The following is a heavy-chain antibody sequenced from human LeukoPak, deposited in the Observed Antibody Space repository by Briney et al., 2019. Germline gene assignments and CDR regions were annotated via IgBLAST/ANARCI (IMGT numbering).Heavy chain of an antibody. CDR1: GFTLSSYA. D-gene: IGHD1-26*01. V-gene: IGHV3-43*01. CDR2: ISWDGGSP. Sequence: GGSLRLSCAASGFTLSSYAMNWVRQAPGKGLEWVSLISWDGGSPYYADSVKGRFTISRDNSKNSLYLQMNSLRTEDTALYYCAKDSSGSYDLPPYFDYWGQGTLVTVSS. CDR3: AKDSSGSYDLPPYFDY. J-gene: IGHJ4*02.